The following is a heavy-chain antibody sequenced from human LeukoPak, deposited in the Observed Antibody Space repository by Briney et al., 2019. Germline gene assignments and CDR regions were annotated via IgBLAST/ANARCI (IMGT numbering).Heavy chain of an antibody. V-gene: IGHV3-23*01. D-gene: IGHD3-22*01. CDR1: GFTFSTYA. CDR3: AKEGTYYYDFDS. Sequence: GGSLRLSCAASGFTFSTYAMNWVRQAPGKGLEWVSAISGSGGSTYYADSVKDRFSISRDNSKNTLYLQMNSLRAEDTAEYYCAKEGTYYYDFDSWGQGTLVTVSS. J-gene: IGHJ4*02. CDR2: ISGSGGST.